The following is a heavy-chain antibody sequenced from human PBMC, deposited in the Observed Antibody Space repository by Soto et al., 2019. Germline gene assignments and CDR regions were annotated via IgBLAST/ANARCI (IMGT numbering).Heavy chain of an antibody. J-gene: IGHJ6*02. V-gene: IGHV4-34*01. CDR2: INHSGST. Sequence: SETLSLTCAVYGGSFSGYYWSWIRQPPGKGLEWIGEINHSGSTNYNPSLKSRVTISVDTSKNQFSLKLSSVTAADTAVYYCARPGKTVTTRYYYGMDVWGQGTTVTVSS. CDR1: GGSFSGYY. CDR3: ARPGKTVTTRYYYGMDV. D-gene: IGHD4-17*01.